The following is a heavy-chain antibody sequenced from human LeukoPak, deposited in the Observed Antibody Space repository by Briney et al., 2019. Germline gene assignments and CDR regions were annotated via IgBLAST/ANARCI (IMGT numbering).Heavy chain of an antibody. J-gene: IGHJ4*02. D-gene: IGHD3-10*01. CDR1: GYTFTGYY. V-gene: IGHV1-2*02. CDR2: INPNGGGT. CDR3: ARGSGGSGSYYNGY. Sequence: GASVKVSCKASGYTFTGYYMHWVRQAPGQGLEWMGWINPNGGGTNYAQKFQGRVTMTRDTSISTAYMELSRLRSDDTAVYYCARGSGGSGSYYNGYWGQGTLVTVSS.